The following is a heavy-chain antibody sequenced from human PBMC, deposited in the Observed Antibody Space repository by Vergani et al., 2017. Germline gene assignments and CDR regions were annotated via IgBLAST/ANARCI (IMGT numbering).Heavy chain of an antibody. Sequence: EVQLLESGGGLVQPGGSLRLSCAASGFTFSSYAMSWVRQAPGKGLEWVSAISGSGGSTYYADSVKGRFTISRDNSKNTLYLQMNSLRAEDTAVYYCASDGYSSGWAEPPVAXFDYWGQGTLVTVSS. CDR3: ASDGYSSGWAEPPVAXFDY. CDR2: ISGSGGST. V-gene: IGHV3-23*01. CDR1: GFTFSSYA. D-gene: IGHD6-19*01. J-gene: IGHJ4*02.